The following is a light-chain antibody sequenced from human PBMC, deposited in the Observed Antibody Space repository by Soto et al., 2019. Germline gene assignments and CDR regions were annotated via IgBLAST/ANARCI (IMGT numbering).Light chain of an antibody. CDR1: QSIRSW. CDR3: QQYDSFSKM. V-gene: IGKV1-5*01. Sequence: DIQMTQTPSTLSASVGDRVTITCRASQSIRSWLAWYQQKPGKAPQLLIYDASNLESGLPSRFGGSGSGTEFTLTISSLQPDDFATYYCQQYDSFSKMFGRGTKVEVK. J-gene: IGKJ1*01. CDR2: DAS.